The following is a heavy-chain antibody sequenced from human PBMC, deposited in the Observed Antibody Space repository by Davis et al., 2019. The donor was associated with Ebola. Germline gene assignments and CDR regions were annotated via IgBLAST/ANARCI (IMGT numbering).Heavy chain of an antibody. CDR1: GFTFSSYE. CDR3: ARDPRSGSYYLYYYYGMDV. V-gene: IGHV3-48*03. J-gene: IGHJ6*02. Sequence: GGSLRLSCAASGFTFSSYEMNWVRQAPGKGLEWVSYISSSGSTIYYADSVKGRFTISRDNAKNSLYLQMNSLRAEDTAVYYCARDPRSGSYYLYYYYGMDVWGQGTTVTVSS. CDR2: ISSSGSTI. D-gene: IGHD1-26*01.